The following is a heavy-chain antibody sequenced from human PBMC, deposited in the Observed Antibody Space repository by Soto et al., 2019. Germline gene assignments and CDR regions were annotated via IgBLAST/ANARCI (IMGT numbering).Heavy chain of an antibody. CDR2: ISGSGGST. V-gene: IGHV3-23*01. J-gene: IGHJ5*02. Sequence: EVQLLESGGGLVQPGGSLRLSCAASGFTFSSYAMSWVRQAPGKGLEWVSAISGSGGSTYYADSVKGRFTISRDNSKNTLYLQLSSLRAEDTAVYYCATDQLVPAARNWFDPWGQGTLVTVSS. CDR1: GFTFSSYA. D-gene: IGHD2-2*01. CDR3: ATDQLVPAARNWFDP.